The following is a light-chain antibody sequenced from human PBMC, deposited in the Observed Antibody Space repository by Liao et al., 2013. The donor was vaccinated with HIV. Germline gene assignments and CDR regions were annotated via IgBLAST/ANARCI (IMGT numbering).Light chain of an antibody. V-gene: IGLV3-21*04. Sequence: SYVLTQPPSVSEAPGTTARITCGGINIGSKRVHWYQQKSGQAPVVVISYDSDRPSGIPERISGSNSGNTATLTISRVEAGDEADYYCQVWDRGSDHPVFGGGTKLTVL. CDR1: NIGSKR. J-gene: IGLJ2*01. CDR2: YDS. CDR3: QVWDRGSDHPV.